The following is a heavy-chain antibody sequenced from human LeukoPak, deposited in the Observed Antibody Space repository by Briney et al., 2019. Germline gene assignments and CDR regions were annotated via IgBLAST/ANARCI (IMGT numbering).Heavy chain of an antibody. D-gene: IGHD5-24*01. CDR3: ARQRRDGYNHEIFDY. CDR1: GCSFTTYW. Sequence: GESLKISCKASGCSFTTYWIGWVRQMPGKGLEWMGIIYPGDSDTRYSPSFQGQVTISADKSISTAYLQWSSLKASDTAMYYCARQRRDGYNHEIFDYWGQGTLVTVSS. J-gene: IGHJ4*02. CDR2: IYPGDSDT. V-gene: IGHV5-51*01.